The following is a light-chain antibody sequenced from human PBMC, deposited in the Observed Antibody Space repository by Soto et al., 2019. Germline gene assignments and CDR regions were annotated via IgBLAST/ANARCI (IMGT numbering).Light chain of an antibody. CDR3: QQYSSYPLT. CDR1: QAISGY. J-gene: IGKJ4*01. CDR2: DAA. Sequence: DIQMTQSPSTLSASVADRVTIACRASQAISGYLAWYQRKPGKAPKLLIYDAANLHTGVSSRFSGSGSGTEFTLTINSLQPDDFATYYCQQYSSYPLTFGGGTKVEIK. V-gene: IGKV1-5*01.